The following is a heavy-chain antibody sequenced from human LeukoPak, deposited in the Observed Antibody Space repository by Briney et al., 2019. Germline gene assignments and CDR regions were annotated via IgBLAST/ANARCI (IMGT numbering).Heavy chain of an antibody. CDR1: GYTFTAYY. Sequence: ASVKVSCKASGYTFTAYYMHWVRQRPGQGLEWMGWINANSGGTIYAQKFQGRVTMTRDTSITAAYMELSRLRSDDTAVYYCARQHGDYSEGAFDIWGQGTMVSVSS. D-gene: IGHD4-17*01. J-gene: IGHJ3*02. CDR2: INANSGGT. CDR3: ARQHGDYSEGAFDI. V-gene: IGHV1-2*02.